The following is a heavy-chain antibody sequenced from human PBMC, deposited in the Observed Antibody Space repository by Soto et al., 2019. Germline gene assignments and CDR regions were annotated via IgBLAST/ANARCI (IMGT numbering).Heavy chain of an antibody. Sequence: QVQLQQWGAGPLRPLETLSLTCGVSGGSFSGYYWAWIRQSPGKGLEWIGEINDRGSINYNPSLKSRFIISVYTSKNHYSLNLRSVTAADTAVYYCARESHDILTGPPWVWYFDLWGRGTLVTVSS. D-gene: IGHD3-9*01. CDR2: INDRGSI. V-gene: IGHV4-34*01. CDR3: ARESHDILTGPPWVWYFDL. J-gene: IGHJ2*01. CDR1: GGSFSGYY.